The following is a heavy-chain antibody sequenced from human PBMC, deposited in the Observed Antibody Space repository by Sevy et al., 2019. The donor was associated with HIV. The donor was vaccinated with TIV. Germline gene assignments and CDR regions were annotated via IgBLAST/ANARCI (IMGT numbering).Heavy chain of an antibody. Sequence: ASVKVSCKASGGTFSSYAISWVRQAPGQGLEWMGGIIPIFGTANYAQKFQGRVTIIADESTSTAYMELSSLRSEDTAVYYCAAVLLRAAAASYYYYGMDVWGQGTTVTVSS. CDR2: IIPIFGTA. CDR3: AAVLLRAAAASYYYYGMDV. CDR1: GGTFSSYA. D-gene: IGHD6-13*01. V-gene: IGHV1-69*13. J-gene: IGHJ6*02.